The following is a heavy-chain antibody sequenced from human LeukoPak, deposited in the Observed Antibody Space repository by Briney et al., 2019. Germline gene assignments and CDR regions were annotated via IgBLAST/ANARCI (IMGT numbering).Heavy chain of an antibody. CDR3: ARVVRNDDSSGYYT. CDR1: GYTFTGHW. CDR2: INPSSGDT. Sequence: ASVKVSCKASGYTFTGHWMHWVRQATGQGLEWMGWINPSSGDTTYAQKFQGRVTMTRDTSISTAYMELSRLRSDDTAVYYCARVVRNDDSSGYYTWGQGTLVTVSS. D-gene: IGHD3-22*01. J-gene: IGHJ5*02. V-gene: IGHV1-2*02.